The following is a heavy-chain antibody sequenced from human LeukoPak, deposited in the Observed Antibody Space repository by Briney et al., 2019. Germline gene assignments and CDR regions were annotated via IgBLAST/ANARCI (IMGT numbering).Heavy chain of an antibody. Sequence: SVTVSCKASGGTFSSYAISWVRQAPGQGLEWMGGIIPIFGTANYAQKFQGRVTITADESTSTAYMELSSLRSEDTAVYYCARDEAYYYGSGSYWYGMDVWGKGTTVTVSS. CDR2: IIPIFGTA. D-gene: IGHD3-10*01. CDR3: ARDEAYYYGSGSYWYGMDV. J-gene: IGHJ6*04. V-gene: IGHV1-69*01. CDR1: GGTFSSYA.